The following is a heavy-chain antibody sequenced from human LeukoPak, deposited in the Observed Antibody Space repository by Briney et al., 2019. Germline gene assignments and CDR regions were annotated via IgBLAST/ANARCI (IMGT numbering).Heavy chain of an antibody. V-gene: IGHV3-48*03. Sequence: GGSLRLSCAASGFTFSSYEMNWVRQAPGKGLEWVSYISSSGSTIYYADSVKGRFTISRDNAKHSLYLQMNSLRAEDTAVYYCARDLWFGELLFRFDYWGQGTLVTVSS. D-gene: IGHD3-10*01. CDR2: ISSSGSTI. J-gene: IGHJ4*02. CDR1: GFTFSSYE. CDR3: ARDLWFGELLFRFDY.